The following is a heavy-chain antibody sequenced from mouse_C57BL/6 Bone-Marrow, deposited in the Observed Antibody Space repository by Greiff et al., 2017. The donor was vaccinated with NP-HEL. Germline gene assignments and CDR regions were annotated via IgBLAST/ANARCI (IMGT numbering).Heavy chain of an antibody. D-gene: IGHD3-1*01. Sequence: LQESGAELVRPGTSVKLSCKASGYTFTSYWMHWVKQRPGQGLEWIGVIDPSDSYTNYNQKFKGKATLTVDTSSSTAYMQLSSLTSEDSAVYYCARTGSRADYWGQGTTLTVSS. J-gene: IGHJ2*01. CDR1: GYTFTSYW. V-gene: IGHV1-59*01. CDR2: IDPSDSYT. CDR3: ARTGSRADY.